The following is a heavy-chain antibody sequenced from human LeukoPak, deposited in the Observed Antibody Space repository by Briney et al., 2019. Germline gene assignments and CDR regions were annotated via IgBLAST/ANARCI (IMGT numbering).Heavy chain of an antibody. CDR1: GFTFNSYA. CDR3: ARGARAYGDYAY. CDR2: ISGSGGST. D-gene: IGHD4-17*01. V-gene: IGHV3-23*01. J-gene: IGHJ4*02. Sequence: GGSLRLSCAASGFTFNSYAMSWVRQAPGEGLEWVSAISGSGGSTYYADSVKGRLTISRDNSKNTLYLQMNSLRAEDTAVYYCARGARAYGDYAYWGPGTLVTVSS.